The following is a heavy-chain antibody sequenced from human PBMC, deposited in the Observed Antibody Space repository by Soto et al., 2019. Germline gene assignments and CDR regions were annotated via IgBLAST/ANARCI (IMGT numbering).Heavy chain of an antibody. CDR1: GAALNSGNYY. J-gene: IGHJ5*02. Sequence: SETLSLTCSVSGAALNSGNYYWGWIRRVPGKGLEWIGHIYVTGAVDYNPSLRDRITISQDTSERQFSLNLRLVTAADTAVYYCARLRIATNNYKWFDPWGQGTLVTVSS. CDR2: IYVTGAV. CDR3: ARLRIATNNYKWFDP. D-gene: IGHD2-21*01. V-gene: IGHV4-31*03.